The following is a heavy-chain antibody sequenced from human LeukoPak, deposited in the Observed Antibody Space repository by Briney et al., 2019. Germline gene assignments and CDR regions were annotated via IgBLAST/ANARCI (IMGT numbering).Heavy chain of an antibody. CDR2: INHSGST. D-gene: IGHD3-10*01. CDR3: ARQPFAAYYGSGKGYDY. Sequence: SETLSLTCAVYGGSFSGYYRSWIRQPPGKGLEWIGEINHSGSTNYNPSLKSRVTISVDTSKNQFSLKLSSVTAADTAVYYCARQPFAAYYGSGKGYDYWGQGTLVTVSS. CDR1: GGSFSGYY. J-gene: IGHJ4*02. V-gene: IGHV4-34*01.